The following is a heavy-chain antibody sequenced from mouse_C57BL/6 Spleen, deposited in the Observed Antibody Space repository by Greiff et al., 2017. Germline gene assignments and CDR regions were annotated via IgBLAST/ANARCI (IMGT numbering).Heavy chain of an antibody. Sequence: EVKLQQSGPELVKPGASVKISCKASGYTFTDYYMNWVKQSHGKSLEWIGDINPNNGGTSYNQKFKGKATLTVDKSSSTAYMERRSLTSEDSAVYYCARGNDYWGEGTTLTVSS. CDR3: ARGNDY. CDR2: INPNNGGT. CDR1: GYTFTDYY. D-gene: IGHD2-1*01. V-gene: IGHV1-26*01. J-gene: IGHJ2*01.